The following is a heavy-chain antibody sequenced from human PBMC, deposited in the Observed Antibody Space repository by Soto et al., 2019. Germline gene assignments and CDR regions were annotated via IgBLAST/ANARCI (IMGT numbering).Heavy chain of an antibody. Sequence: EEQLVDSGGAWVQPGSSLRLACATSGFPFRRYDMSCVRQPPGTGLEWISYIRKNESPIYYTDSVKGRFTISRENAKNSLYLEMNSLREEDTAVYYCAGGFSSASLGSWGQGTLVTVSS. D-gene: IGHD5-18*01. CDR1: GFPFRRYD. CDR3: AGGFSSASLGS. CDR2: IRKNESPI. V-gene: IGHV3-48*02. J-gene: IGHJ4*02.